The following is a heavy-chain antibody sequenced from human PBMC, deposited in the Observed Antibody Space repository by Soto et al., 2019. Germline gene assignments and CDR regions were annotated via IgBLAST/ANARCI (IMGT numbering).Heavy chain of an antibody. J-gene: IGHJ6*02. V-gene: IGHV1-69*06. CDR1: GGTFSSYA. D-gene: IGHD6-13*01. CDR2: IIPIFGTA. Sequence: GASVKVSCKASGGTFSSYAISWVRQAPGQGLEWMGGIIPIFGTANYAQKFQGQVTITADKSTSTAYLQWNTLKASDTAMYYCARHISNFRYYYYAMDVWGQGTTVTVSS. CDR3: ARHISNFRYYYYAMDV.